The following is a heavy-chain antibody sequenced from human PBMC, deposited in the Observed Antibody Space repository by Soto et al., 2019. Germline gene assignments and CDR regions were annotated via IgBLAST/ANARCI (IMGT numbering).Heavy chain of an antibody. Sequence: EVQLLESGGGLVQPGGSLRLSCAASGFTFSSYAMSWVRQAPGKGLEWVSAISGSGGSTYYADSVKGRFTISRDKSKNTLYLQMNSLRAEDTAIYYCAKATYDILTCVPTYYFDYWGQGTLVTVSS. CDR1: GFTFSSYA. CDR2: ISGSGGST. V-gene: IGHV3-23*01. J-gene: IGHJ4*02. D-gene: IGHD3-9*01. CDR3: AKATYDILTCVPTYYFDY.